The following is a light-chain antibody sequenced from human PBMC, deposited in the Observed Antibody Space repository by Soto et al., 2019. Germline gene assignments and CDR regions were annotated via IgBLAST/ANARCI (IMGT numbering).Light chain of an antibody. CDR1: QGISSY. J-gene: IGKJ4*01. V-gene: IGKV1-9*01. CDR3: QQLNSYPS. Sequence: IELTQSPSSLSASVGDRVTITCRASQGISSYLAWYQQKPGKAPNLLIYAASTLQSGVPSRFSGSGSGTDFTLTISSLQPEDFATYYCQQLNSYPSFGGGTKVDIK. CDR2: AAS.